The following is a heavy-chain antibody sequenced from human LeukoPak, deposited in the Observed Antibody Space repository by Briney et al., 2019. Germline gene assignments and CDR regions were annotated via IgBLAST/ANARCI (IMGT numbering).Heavy chain of an antibody. D-gene: IGHD3-22*01. V-gene: IGHV3-48*01. J-gene: IGHJ4*02. CDR1: GFTFSSYA. CDR3: ARGAYYYED. CDR2: ISSSSSTI. Sequence: GGSLRLSCAASGFTFSSYAMHWVRQAPGKGLEWVSYISSSSSTIYYADSVKGRFTISRDNAKNSLYLQTNSLRAEDTAVYYCARGAYYYEDWGQGTLVTVSS.